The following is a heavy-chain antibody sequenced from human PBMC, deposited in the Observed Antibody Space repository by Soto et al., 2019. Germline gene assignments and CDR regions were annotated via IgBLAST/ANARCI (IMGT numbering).Heavy chain of an antibody. CDR3: AREVSGSDVMKIFDY. CDR1: GFTFGSYA. Sequence: QVQLVESGGGVVQPGRSLRLSCAASGFTFGSYAVHWVRQAPGEGLEWVAIVSYDGSQKNYADYVRGRFTISRDNSKNTLFLQMESLRAEDTAMYYCAREVSGSDVMKIFDYWGQGTLVTVSS. D-gene: IGHD3-10*01. J-gene: IGHJ4*02. V-gene: IGHV3-30-3*01. CDR2: VSYDGSQK.